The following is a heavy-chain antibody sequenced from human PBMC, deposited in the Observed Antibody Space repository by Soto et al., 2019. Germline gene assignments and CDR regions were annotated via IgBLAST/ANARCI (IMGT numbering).Heavy chain of an antibody. CDR2: IIPIFGTA. J-gene: IGHJ4*02. V-gene: IGHV1-69*13. CDR1: GGTFSSYA. Sequence: SVKVSCKASGGTFSSYAISWVRQAPGQGLEWMGGIIPIFGTANYAQKFQGRVTITADESTSTAYMELSSLRSEDTAVYYCARIGSGYYDADYFDYWGQGXLVTVS. D-gene: IGHD3-22*01. CDR3: ARIGSGYYDADYFDY.